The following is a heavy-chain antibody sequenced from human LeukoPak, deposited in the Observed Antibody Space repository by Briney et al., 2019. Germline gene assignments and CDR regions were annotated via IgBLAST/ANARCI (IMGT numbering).Heavy chain of an antibody. D-gene: IGHD2-15*01. V-gene: IGHV3-33*01. CDR3: ARVGCTGGSCLAYNYYAMDV. CDR1: GFTFNTYG. Sequence: GGCLRLSCAASGFTFNTYGMSWVRQAPGKGLEWVAIICYDGSDKYYAESVKGRFTISRDNSKNTMYLQVDSLRAEDTAVYYCARVGCTGGSCLAYNYYAMDVWGQGTTVTVSS. J-gene: IGHJ6*02. CDR2: ICYDGSDK.